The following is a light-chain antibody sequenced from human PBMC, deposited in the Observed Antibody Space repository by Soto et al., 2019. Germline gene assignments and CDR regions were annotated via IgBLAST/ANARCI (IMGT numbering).Light chain of an antibody. J-gene: IGLJ1*01. Sequence: QSALTQPPSVSGSPGQSVTISCTGTSSDIGGYNYVSWYQQHPGEAPKLMIYDVSQRPSGVPHRFSASKSGNTASLTISGLQADDEADYYCCSYAGPAVSFRRVFGTGTKLTVL. V-gene: IGLV2-11*01. CDR3: CSYAGPAVSFRRV. CDR1: SSDIGGYNY. CDR2: DVS.